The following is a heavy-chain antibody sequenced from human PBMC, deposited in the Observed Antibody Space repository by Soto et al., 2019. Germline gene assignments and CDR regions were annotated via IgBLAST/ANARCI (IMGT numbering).Heavy chain of an antibody. J-gene: IGHJ4*02. D-gene: IGHD3-10*01. CDR1: GGSISSGGYP. Sequence: PSETLSLTCAVSGGSISSGGYPWSWIRQPPGKGLEWIGYIYHSGSTYYNPSLKSRVTISVDTSKNQFSLKLSSVTAADTAVYYCAREHYGSGSFYPYYFDYWGQGTLVTVSS. V-gene: IGHV4-30-2*01. CDR2: IYHSGST. CDR3: AREHYGSGSFYPYYFDY.